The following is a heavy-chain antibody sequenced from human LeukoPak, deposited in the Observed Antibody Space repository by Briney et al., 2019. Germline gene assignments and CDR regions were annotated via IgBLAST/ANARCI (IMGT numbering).Heavy chain of an antibody. J-gene: IGHJ4*02. D-gene: IGHD6-13*01. V-gene: IGHV4-31*03. CDR1: GGSISSGGYY. CDR3: ARAYSSSWYFDY. CDR2: IYYSGST. Sequence: PSETLSLTCTVSGGSISSGGYYWSWIRQHPGKGLEWHGSIYYSGSTYYHPSLKSRVTISVDTSKNQFSLKLSSVTAADTAVYYCARAYSSSWYFDYWGQGTLVTVSS.